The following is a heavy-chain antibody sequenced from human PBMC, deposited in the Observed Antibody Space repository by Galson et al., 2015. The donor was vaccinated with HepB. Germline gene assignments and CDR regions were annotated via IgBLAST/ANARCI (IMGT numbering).Heavy chain of an antibody. J-gene: IGHJ4*02. CDR2: ISGDSGNT. CDR3: STGHSSVWSFDF. Sequence: SVKVSCKASGYNFTNGMSWVRQAPGQGLECMGWISGDSGNTRYAEKFQGRVTMTTDTSTNTAYMDLRSLTSDDTATYYCSTGHSSVWSFDFWGQGTLVTVSS. CDR1: GYNFTNG. V-gene: IGHV1-18*01. D-gene: IGHD6-19*01.